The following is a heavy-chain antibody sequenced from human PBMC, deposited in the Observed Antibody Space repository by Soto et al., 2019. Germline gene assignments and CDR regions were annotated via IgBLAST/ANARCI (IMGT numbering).Heavy chain of an antibody. CDR2: IYYSGST. D-gene: IGHD3-9*01. CDR1: GGSISSGGYY. V-gene: IGHV4-31*03. Sequence: QVQLQESGPGLVKPSQTLSLTCTVSGGSISSGGYYWSWIRQHPGKGLEWIGSIYYSGSTYYNPSLKSRVTISVDTSKNQFSLKLSSVTAADTAVYYCARMRNILTGYPGHFDYWGQGTLVTVSS. J-gene: IGHJ4*02. CDR3: ARMRNILTGYPGHFDY.